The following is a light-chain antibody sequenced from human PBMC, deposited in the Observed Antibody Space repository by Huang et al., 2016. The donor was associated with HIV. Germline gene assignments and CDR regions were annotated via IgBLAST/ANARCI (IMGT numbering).Light chain of an antibody. CDR1: HSLLNSPNRKNY. CDR2: CAS. Sequence: DIVMTQSPDFLAVSLGERATISCKSSHSLLNSPNRKNYLACYQQNQGQPPNLLIYCASVRESGVPDRCIGSGYGTDFTLTITSLQAEDVAVYFCQQYFFSPMTFGPGTKVDI. J-gene: IGKJ3*01. V-gene: IGKV4-1*01. CDR3: QQYFFSPMT.